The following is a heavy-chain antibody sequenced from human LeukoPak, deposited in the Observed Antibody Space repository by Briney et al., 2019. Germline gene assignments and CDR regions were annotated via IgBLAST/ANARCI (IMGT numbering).Heavy chain of an antibody. Sequence: GRSLRLSCAASGFTFSSYDMHWVRQAPGKGLEWVAVISYDGNNKYYADSVKGRFTISRGNSNNTLFLHMNSLRAEDTAVYNCAKSLFSGSYWGGFDYWGQGTLVTVSS. CDR3: AKSLFSGSYWGGFDY. J-gene: IGHJ4*02. CDR2: ISYDGNNK. D-gene: IGHD1-26*01. CDR1: GFTFSSYD. V-gene: IGHV3-30*18.